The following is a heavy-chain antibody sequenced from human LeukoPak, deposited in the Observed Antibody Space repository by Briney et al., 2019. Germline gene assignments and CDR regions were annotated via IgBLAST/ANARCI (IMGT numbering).Heavy chain of an antibody. Sequence: ASVKVSCKASGYTFTSYGISWVRQAPGQGLEWMGWISAYNGNTNYAQKLQGRVTMTTDTSTSTAYMELRSLRSDDTAVYYCARDTGGYGSGSYQINYYYYYMDVWGKGTTVTVSS. CDR1: GYTFTSYG. CDR2: ISAYNGNT. V-gene: IGHV1-18*01. J-gene: IGHJ6*03. D-gene: IGHD3-10*01. CDR3: ARDTGGYGSGSYQINYYYYYMDV.